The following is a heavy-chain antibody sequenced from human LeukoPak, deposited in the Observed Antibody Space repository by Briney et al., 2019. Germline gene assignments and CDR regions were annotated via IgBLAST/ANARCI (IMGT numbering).Heavy chain of an antibody. CDR2: IYYSGST. J-gene: IGHJ4*02. V-gene: IGHV4-59*08. CDR1: GGSFSGYY. Sequence: SETLSLTCAVYGGSFSGYYWSWIRQPPGKGLEWIGYIYYSGSTNYNPSLKSRVTISVDTSKNQFSLKLISVTAADTAVYYCARHKLGTGYWGQGTLVTVSS. D-gene: IGHD7-27*01. CDR3: ARHKLGTGY.